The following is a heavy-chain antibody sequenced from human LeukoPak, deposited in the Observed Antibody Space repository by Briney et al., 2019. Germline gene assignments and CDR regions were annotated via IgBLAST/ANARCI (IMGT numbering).Heavy chain of an antibody. CDR1: GFTFSSYA. D-gene: IGHD2-15*01. Sequence: GGSLRLSCAASGFTFSSYAMTWVRQAPGKGLEWISAISGSGGSTYYADSVRGRFTISRDNSKNTLYLQMNSLRAEDTAVYYCAKDLARVVVVAATFDYWGQGTLVTVSS. CDR2: ISGSGGST. CDR3: AKDLARVVVVAATFDY. V-gene: IGHV3-23*01. J-gene: IGHJ4*02.